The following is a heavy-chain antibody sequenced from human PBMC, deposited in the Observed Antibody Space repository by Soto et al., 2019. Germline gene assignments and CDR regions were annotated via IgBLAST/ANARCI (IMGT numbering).Heavy chain of an antibody. CDR2: ISGSGGST. Sequence: GGSLRLSCASSGFTFSSYAMSLVRQAPGKGLEWVSAISGSGGSTYYADSVKGRFTISRDNSKNTLYLQMNSLRAEDTAVYYYAKGGPHDTAMAPDYGGQETLVTVSS. J-gene: IGHJ4*02. D-gene: IGHD5-18*01. CDR1: GFTFSSYA. V-gene: IGHV3-23*01. CDR3: AKGGPHDTAMAPDY.